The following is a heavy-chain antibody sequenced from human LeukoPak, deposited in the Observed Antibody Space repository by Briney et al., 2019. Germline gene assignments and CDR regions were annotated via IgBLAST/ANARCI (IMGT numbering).Heavy chain of an antibody. CDR3: ARGSGSPFYFDS. V-gene: IGHV4-61*02. D-gene: IGHD3-10*01. Sequence: TPSETLSLTCTVSGGSISSGSYYWSWIRQPAGKGLEWIGRIYTSGSTNYNPSLKSRVTISVDTSKNQFSLKLSSVTAADTAVYYCARGSGSPFYFDSWGQGTLVTVSS. J-gene: IGHJ4*02. CDR1: GGSISSGSYY. CDR2: IYTSGST.